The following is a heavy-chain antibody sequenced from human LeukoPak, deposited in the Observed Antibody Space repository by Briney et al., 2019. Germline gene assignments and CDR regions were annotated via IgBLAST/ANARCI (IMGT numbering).Heavy chain of an antibody. CDR2: IYHSGST. D-gene: IGHD4-17*01. Sequence: SETLSLTCTVSGGSISSSSYYWGWIRQPPGKGLEWIGSIYHSGSTYYNPSLKSRVTISVDTSKNQFSLKLSSVTAADTAVYYCARDRVTVTTGWFDPWGQGTLVTVSS. J-gene: IGHJ5*02. V-gene: IGHV4-39*07. CDR1: GGSISSSSYY. CDR3: ARDRVTVTTGWFDP.